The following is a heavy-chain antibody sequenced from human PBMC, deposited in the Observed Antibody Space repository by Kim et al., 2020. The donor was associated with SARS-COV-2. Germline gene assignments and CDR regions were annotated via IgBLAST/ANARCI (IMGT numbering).Heavy chain of an antibody. J-gene: IGHJ4*02. D-gene: IGHD2-2*01. CDR2: IDNDGRTT. Sequence: GGSLRLSCAASGFTFSSFWIHWVRQAPGKGLVWVSNIDNDGRTTTYADSVKGRFSITRDNAKNTVYLELNSLRVDDTAVYYSVRGMPSYWGQGALVTVSS. CDR1: GFTFSSFW. V-gene: IGHV3-74*01. CDR3: VRGMPSY.